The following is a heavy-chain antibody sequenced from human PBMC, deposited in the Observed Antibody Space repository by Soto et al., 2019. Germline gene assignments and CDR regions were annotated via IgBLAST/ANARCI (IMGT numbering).Heavy chain of an antibody. CDR1: GCIFSTSS. D-gene: IGHD4-17*01. V-gene: IGHV1-69*14. Sequence: QVHLVQSGAGVNKPGAAGKVSCKASGCIFSTSSINWVRQAPGQRPEWMGNILPIFGTADYAQKFQDRVKTTADKSTNTAYMELRSLFSEDTDVYYCARGHEYGGTSDAFDIWGQGTVVTVSS. CDR3: ARGHEYGGTSDAFDI. J-gene: IGHJ3*02. CDR2: ILPIFGTA.